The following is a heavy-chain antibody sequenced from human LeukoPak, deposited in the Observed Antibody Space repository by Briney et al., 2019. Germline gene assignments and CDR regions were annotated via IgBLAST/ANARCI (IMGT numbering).Heavy chain of an antibody. CDR2: ISYDGSNK. Sequence: QPGGSLRLSCAASGFTFSSYAMHWVRQAPGKGLEWVAVISYDGSNKYYADSVKGRFTISRDNSKNTLYLQMNSLRAEDTAVYYCASGLFDYWGQGTLVTVSS. CDR3: ASGLFDY. CDR1: GFTFSSYA. J-gene: IGHJ4*02. D-gene: IGHD3/OR15-3a*01. V-gene: IGHV3-30-3*01.